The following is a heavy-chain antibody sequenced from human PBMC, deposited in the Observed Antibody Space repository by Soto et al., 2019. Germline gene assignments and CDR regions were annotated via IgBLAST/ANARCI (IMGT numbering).Heavy chain of an antibody. CDR1: GFTFSSYA. Sequence: GGSLRLSCAASGFTFSSYAMSWVRQAPGKGLEWVSAISGSGGSTYYADSVKGRFTISRDNSKNTLYLQMNSLRAEDTAVYYCAKLKGSIAARRLYFDYWGQGTLVTVSS. CDR2: ISGSGGST. D-gene: IGHD6-6*01. CDR3: AKLKGSIAARRLYFDY. J-gene: IGHJ4*02. V-gene: IGHV3-23*01.